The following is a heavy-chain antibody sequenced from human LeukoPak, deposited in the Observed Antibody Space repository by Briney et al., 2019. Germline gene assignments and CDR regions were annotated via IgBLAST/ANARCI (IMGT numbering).Heavy chain of an antibody. D-gene: IGHD3-10*01. CDR2: ISSSSSYI. V-gene: IGHV3-21*01. J-gene: IGHJ4*02. CDR3: ARTGSSFDY. CDR1: GXTFSSYS. Sequence: KTGGSLRLSCAASGXTFSSYSMNWVRQAPGKGLEWVSSISSSSSYIYYADSVKGRFTISRDNSKNTLYLQMNSLRAEDTAVYYCARTGSSFDYWGQGTLVTVSS.